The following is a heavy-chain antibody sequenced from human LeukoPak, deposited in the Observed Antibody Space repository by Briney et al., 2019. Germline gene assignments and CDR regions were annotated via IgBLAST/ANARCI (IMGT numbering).Heavy chain of an antibody. Sequence: SETLSLTCAVYGGSFSGYYWSWIRQPPGKGLEWIGEINHSGSTNYNPSLKSRVTISEDTSKNQFSLKLSSVTAADTAVYYCARHVPNRGTNGVCYHFDYWGQGTLVTVSS. CDR1: GGSFSGYY. J-gene: IGHJ4*02. V-gene: IGHV4-34*01. CDR2: INHSGST. CDR3: ARHVPNRGTNGVCYHFDY. D-gene: IGHD2-8*01.